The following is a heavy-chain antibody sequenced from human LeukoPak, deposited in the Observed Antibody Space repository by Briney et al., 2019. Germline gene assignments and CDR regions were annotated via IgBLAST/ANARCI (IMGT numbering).Heavy chain of an antibody. V-gene: IGHV1-69*05. Sequence: ASVTVSCKASGGTFSSYAISWVRQAPGQGREWMGGIIPIFGTANYAQKFQGRVTITTDESTSTAYMELSSLRSEDTAVYYCARGSWKEAFDIWGQGTMVTVSS. J-gene: IGHJ3*02. CDR2: IIPIFGTA. D-gene: IGHD1-1*01. CDR3: ARGSWKEAFDI. CDR1: GGTFSSYA.